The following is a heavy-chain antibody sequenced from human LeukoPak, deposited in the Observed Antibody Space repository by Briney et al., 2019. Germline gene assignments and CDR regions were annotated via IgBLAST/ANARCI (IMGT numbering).Heavy chain of an antibody. V-gene: IGHV3-21*01. Sequence: PGGSLRLSCAASGFTFSSYSMNWVRQAPGKGLEWVSSISSSSSYIYYADSVKGRFTISRDNAKSSLYLQMNSLRAEDTAVYYCAREATGTGDFDYWGQGTLVTVSS. J-gene: IGHJ4*02. CDR2: ISSSSSYI. D-gene: IGHD1-1*01. CDR1: GFTFSSYS. CDR3: AREATGTGDFDY.